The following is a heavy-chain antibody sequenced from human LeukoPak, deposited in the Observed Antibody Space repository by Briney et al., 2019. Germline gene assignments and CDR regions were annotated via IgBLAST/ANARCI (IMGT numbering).Heavy chain of an antibody. Sequence: GASAKVSCKASGYTFTSYGISWVRQAPGQGLEWMGWISAYNGNTNYAQKLQGRVTMITDTSTSTAYMELRSLRSDDTAVYYCARDAYYDSSGSYYYGMDVWGQGTTVTVSS. CDR1: GYTFTSYG. V-gene: IGHV1-18*01. J-gene: IGHJ6*02. CDR3: ARDAYYDSSGSYYYGMDV. CDR2: ISAYNGNT. D-gene: IGHD3-22*01.